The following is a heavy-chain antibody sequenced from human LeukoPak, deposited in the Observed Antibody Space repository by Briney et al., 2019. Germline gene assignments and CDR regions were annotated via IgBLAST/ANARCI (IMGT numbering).Heavy chain of an antibody. V-gene: IGHV3-23*01. Sequence: PGGSLRLSCAASGFTFSSYAMSWVRQAPGKGLEWVSAISGSGGSTSYAQKFQGRVTMTRDTSTSTVYMELSSLRSEDTAVYYCARVSEGSGSYPTYFDYWGQGTLVTVSS. D-gene: IGHD3-10*01. CDR2: ISGSGGST. CDR1: GFTFSSYA. J-gene: IGHJ4*02. CDR3: ARVSEGSGSYPTYFDY.